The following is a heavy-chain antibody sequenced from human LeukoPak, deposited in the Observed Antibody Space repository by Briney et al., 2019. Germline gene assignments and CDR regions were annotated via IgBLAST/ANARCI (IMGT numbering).Heavy chain of an antibody. CDR2: ISYDGSNK. V-gene: IGHV3-30-3*01. D-gene: IGHD6-19*01. CDR1: GFTFSSYA. J-gene: IGHJ3*02. Sequence: QPGRSLRLSCAASGFTFSSYAMHWVRQAPGKGLEWVAVISYDGSNKYYADSVKGRFTISRDNSKNTLYLQMNSLRAEDTAVYYCARDHRDSSGWYKVSGSAFDIWGQGTMVTVSS. CDR3: ARDHRDSSGWYKVSGSAFDI.